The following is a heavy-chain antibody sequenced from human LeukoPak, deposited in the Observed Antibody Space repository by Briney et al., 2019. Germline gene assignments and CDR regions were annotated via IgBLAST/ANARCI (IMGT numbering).Heavy chain of an antibody. V-gene: IGHV3-30*18. J-gene: IGHJ6*02. D-gene: IGHD3/OR15-3a*01. Sequence: PGGSLRLSCAASGFTFGAYAMDWVRQAPGKGLEWVAVISDDGSQKYYADSVKGRFTISRDNSEKTVFPHMNSLRTEDTAVYYCAKERFGTGYSYYYYKGMDVWGLGTTVTVSS. CDR2: ISDDGSQK. CDR1: GFTFGAYA. CDR3: AKERFGTGYSYYYYKGMDV.